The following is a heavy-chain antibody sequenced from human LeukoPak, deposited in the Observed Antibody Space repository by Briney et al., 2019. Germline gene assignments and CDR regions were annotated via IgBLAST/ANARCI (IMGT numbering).Heavy chain of an antibody. CDR2: ISAYNGNT. CDR1: GYTFTSYG. V-gene: IGHV1-18*01. D-gene: IGHD2-15*01. J-gene: IGHJ4*02. Sequence: ASVKVSCKASGYTFTSYGISWVRQAPGQGLERMGWISAYNGNTNYAQKLQGRVTMTTDTSTSTAYMELRSLRSDDTAVYYCARARGGGSNPNLNDYWGQGTLVTVSS. CDR3: ARARGGGSNPNLNDY.